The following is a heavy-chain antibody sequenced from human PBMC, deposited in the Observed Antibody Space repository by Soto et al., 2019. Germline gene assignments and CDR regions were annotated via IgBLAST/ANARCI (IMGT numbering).Heavy chain of an antibody. CDR1: GFTFSESA. V-gene: IGHV3-73*01. CDR2: IRNKDNNYAT. J-gene: IGHJ4*02. CDR3: SKDFVGSYADYFDY. Sequence: GGSLRLSCAASGFTFSESAMHWVRQASGKGLEWVGRIRNKDNNYATAYTASVKGRFTISRDDSKNTVYLQMNSLRAEDAAVYYCSKDFVGSYADYFDYWGQGTPVTV. D-gene: IGHD2-15*01.